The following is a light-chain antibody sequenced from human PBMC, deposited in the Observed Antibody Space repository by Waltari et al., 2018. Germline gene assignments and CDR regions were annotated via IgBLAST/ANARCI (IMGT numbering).Light chain of an antibody. CDR3: QQYGSS. J-gene: IGKJ3*01. CDR1: QSVSSSY. Sequence: EMVLTQSPGTLSLSPWERATLSCRASQSVSSSYLAWYQQKPGQAPRLLIYGASSRATGIPDRFSGSGSGTDFTLTISRLEPEDFAVYYCQQYGSSFGPGTKVDIK. V-gene: IGKV3-20*01. CDR2: GAS.